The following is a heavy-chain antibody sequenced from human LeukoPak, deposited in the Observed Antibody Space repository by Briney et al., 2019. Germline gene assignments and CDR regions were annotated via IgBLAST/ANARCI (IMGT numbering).Heavy chain of an antibody. CDR1: GYTFSSHA. J-gene: IGHJ4*02. Sequence: GGSLRLSCAATGYTFSSHAMSWVRQAPGKGLEWVSAISGSGGSTYYAVSVKGRYTISRDNSKNTLYLQMNSLRAEDTAVYYCASLTDIVMVVAATPYYWGQGTLVTVSS. CDR3: ASLTDIVMVVAATPYY. V-gene: IGHV3-23*01. D-gene: IGHD2-15*01. CDR2: ISGSGGST.